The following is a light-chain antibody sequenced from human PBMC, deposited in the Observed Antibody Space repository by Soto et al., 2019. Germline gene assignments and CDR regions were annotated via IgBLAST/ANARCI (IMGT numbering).Light chain of an antibody. V-gene: IGKV3-20*01. CDR3: PEYGNSPVT. J-gene: IGKJ4*01. CDR1: QSVTSSY. CDR2: GTS. Sequence: EIVLTQSPGTLSLSPGERATLSCRASQSVTSSYLAWYQQKPGQAPRLLIYGTSSRATGIPDRCSGSGSGTDCTLTISRLVPEDFAVYYCPEYGNSPVTFGGGTKVEIK.